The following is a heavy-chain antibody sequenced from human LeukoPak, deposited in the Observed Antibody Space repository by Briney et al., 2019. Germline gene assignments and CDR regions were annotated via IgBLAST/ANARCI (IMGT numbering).Heavy chain of an antibody. Sequence: GGSLRLSCAASGVTFSSYAMSRVRQAPGKGLEWVSAISGSGGSTYYADSVKGRFTISRDNSKNTLYLQMNSLRAEDTAVYYCANDYDGNDAFAIWGQRTMVTVSS. D-gene: IGHD4-23*01. CDR2: ISGSGGST. V-gene: IGHV3-23*01. CDR1: GVTFSSYA. CDR3: ANDYDGNDAFAI. J-gene: IGHJ3*02.